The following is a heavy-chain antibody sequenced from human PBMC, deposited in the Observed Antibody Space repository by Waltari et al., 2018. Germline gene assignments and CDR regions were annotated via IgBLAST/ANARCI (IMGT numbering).Heavy chain of an antibody. CDR2: MNPNSGNT. CDR1: GGTFSSYA. J-gene: IGHJ4*02. D-gene: IGHD6-13*01. CDR3: ARMRARLPRLAAVGRYYFDY. Sequence: QVQLVQSGAEVKKPGSSVKVSCKASGGTFSSYAISWVRQAPGQGLEWMGWMNPNSGNTGYAQKFQGRVTMTRNTSISTAYMELSSLRSEDTAVYYCARMRARLPRLAAVGRYYFDYWGQGTLVTVSS. V-gene: IGHV1-8*02.